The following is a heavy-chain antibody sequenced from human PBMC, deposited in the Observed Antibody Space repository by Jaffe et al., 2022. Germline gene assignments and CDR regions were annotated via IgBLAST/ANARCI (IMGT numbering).Heavy chain of an antibody. D-gene: IGHD1-1*01. CDR3: ARGFGNWNYYMDV. V-gene: IGHV4-59*01. CDR2: IYYSGST. Sequence: QVQLQESGPGLVKPSETLSLTCTVSGGSISSYYWSWIRQPPGKGLEWIGYIYYSGSTNYNPSLKSRVTISVDTSKNQFSLKLSSVTAADTAVYYCARGFGNWNYYMDVWGKGTTVTVSS. CDR1: GGSISSYY. J-gene: IGHJ6*03.